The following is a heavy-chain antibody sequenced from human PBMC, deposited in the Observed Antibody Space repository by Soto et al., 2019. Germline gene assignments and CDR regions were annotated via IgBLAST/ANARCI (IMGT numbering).Heavy chain of an antibody. CDR2: ISYDGSNK. CDR3: ARSDYVWGSYRQYGMDV. V-gene: IGHV3-30-3*01. CDR1: GFTFSSYA. J-gene: IGHJ6*02. D-gene: IGHD3-16*02. Sequence: GGSLRLSCAASGFTFSSYAMHWVRQAPGKGLERVAVISYDGSNKYYADSVKGRFTISRDNSKNTLYLQMNSLRAEDTAVYFCARSDYVWGSYRQYGMDVWGQGTTVTVSS.